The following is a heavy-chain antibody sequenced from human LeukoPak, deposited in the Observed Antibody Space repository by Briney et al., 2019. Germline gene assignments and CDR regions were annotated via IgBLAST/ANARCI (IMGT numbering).Heavy chain of an antibody. V-gene: IGHV4-34*01. CDR1: GGSFSGYY. CDR2: INHSGST. J-gene: IGHJ4*02. Sequence: SETLSLTCAVYGGSFSGYYWSWIRQPPGKGLEWIGEINHSGSTNYNPSLKSRVTISVDTSKNQFSLKLSSVTAADTAVYYCARRGRTYSSGWYPAEIDYWGQGTLVTVSS. CDR3: ARRGRTYSSGWYPAEIDY. D-gene: IGHD6-19*01.